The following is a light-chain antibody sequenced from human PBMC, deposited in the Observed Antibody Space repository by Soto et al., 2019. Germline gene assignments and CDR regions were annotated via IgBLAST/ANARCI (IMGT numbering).Light chain of an antibody. CDR3: CSYADSYTLV. CDR1: SSAVGRYNF. J-gene: IGLJ2*01. Sequence: QSALTQPRSVSGSPGQSVTISCTGTSSAVGRYNFVSWYQKHPGKGPKLIIYDVTKRPSGVPDRFSGSKSGDTASLTISGLQAEDEADYFCCSYADSYTLVFGGGTKLTVL. CDR2: DVT. V-gene: IGLV2-11*01.